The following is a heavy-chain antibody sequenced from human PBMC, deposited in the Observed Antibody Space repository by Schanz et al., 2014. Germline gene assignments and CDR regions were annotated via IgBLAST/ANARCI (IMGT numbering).Heavy chain of an antibody. CDR2: INPNSGDT. J-gene: IGHJ6*02. Sequence: QVHLVQSGSELKKPGASVKVSCKASGYTFTGYSMHWVRQAPGQGLEWMGRINPNSGDTNYAQMFQGRVTMTTDTSISTAYMELSRLTSDDTAVFFCARENTAVAGMPRVMDVWGQGTTVTVTS. V-gene: IGHV1-2*06. CDR1: GYTFTGYS. D-gene: IGHD6-19*01. CDR3: ARENTAVAGMPRVMDV.